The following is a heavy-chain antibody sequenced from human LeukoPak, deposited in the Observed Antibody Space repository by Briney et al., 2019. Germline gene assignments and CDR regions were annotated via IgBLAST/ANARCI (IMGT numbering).Heavy chain of an antibody. D-gene: IGHD2-2*01. CDR1: GFTFSSYG. Sequence: PGGSLRLSCAASGFTFSSYGMHWVRQAPGKGLEWVAFIRYDGSNKYYADSVKGRFTISRDNSKNTLYLQMNSLRAEDTAVNYCAKDAHCSSTSCDDGWFDPWGQGTLVTVSS. J-gene: IGHJ5*02. CDR3: AKDAHCSSTSCDDGWFDP. V-gene: IGHV3-30*02. CDR2: IRYDGSNK.